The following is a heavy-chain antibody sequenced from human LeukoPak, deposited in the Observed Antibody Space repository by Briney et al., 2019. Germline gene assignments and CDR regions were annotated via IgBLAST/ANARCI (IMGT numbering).Heavy chain of an antibody. D-gene: IGHD4-17*01. CDR1: GFTLDDYG. Sequence: GPGGSLRLSCAASGFTLDDYGMSWGRQARGKGVEGVSGINWNGGRTVYAEWVKGGFTICRDKAKNYVDVKMESRGEEDTALYYCASKRGTTVPTRSCDYWGQGTLVTVSS. V-gene: IGHV3-20*04. CDR3: ASKRGTTVPTRSCDY. J-gene: IGHJ4*02. CDR2: INWNGGRT.